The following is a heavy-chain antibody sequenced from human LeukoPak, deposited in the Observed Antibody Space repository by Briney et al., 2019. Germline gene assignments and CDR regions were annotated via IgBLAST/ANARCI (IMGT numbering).Heavy chain of an antibody. V-gene: IGHV1-69*04. D-gene: IGHD6-13*01. CDR2: IIPIPGIA. CDR3: ARDWVPLAAAGHYYCGMDV. Sequence: SVKVSCKASGGTFSSYAISWVRQAPGQGLEWMGRIIPIPGIANYAQKFQGRVTITADKSTSTAYMELSSLRSEDTAVYYCARDWVPLAAAGHYYCGMDVWGQGTTVTVSS. CDR1: GGTFSSYA. J-gene: IGHJ6*02.